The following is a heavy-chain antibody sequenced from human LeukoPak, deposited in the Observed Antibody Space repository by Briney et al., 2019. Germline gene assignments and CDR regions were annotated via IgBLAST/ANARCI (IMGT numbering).Heavy chain of an antibody. J-gene: IGHJ4*02. V-gene: IGHV3-23*01. Sequence: GGSLRLSCAASGFTFSTYAMSWVRQAPGKGLEWVSTISNSGSNTYYADSVKGRFTISRDNSKNTLSLQMNSVRAEDSAVYYCAPLRDMPLLKWGQGTLVTVSS. CDR2: ISNSGSNT. CDR3: APLRDMPLLK. CDR1: GFTFSTYA. D-gene: IGHD2-2*01.